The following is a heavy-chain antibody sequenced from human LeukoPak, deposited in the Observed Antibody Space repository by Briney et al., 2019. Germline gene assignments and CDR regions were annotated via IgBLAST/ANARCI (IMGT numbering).Heavy chain of an antibody. CDR1: GYSISSGYY. CDR3: ARAGTGYSSSLHDY. D-gene: IGHD6-13*01. V-gene: IGHV4-61*01. CDR2: IYYSGST. J-gene: IGHJ4*02. Sequence: SETLSLTCSVSGYSISSGYYWGWIRQPPGKGLEWIGYIYYSGSTKYNPSLKSRVTISVDTSKNQFSLKLSSVTAADTAVYYCARAGTGYSSSLHDYWGQGTLVTVSS.